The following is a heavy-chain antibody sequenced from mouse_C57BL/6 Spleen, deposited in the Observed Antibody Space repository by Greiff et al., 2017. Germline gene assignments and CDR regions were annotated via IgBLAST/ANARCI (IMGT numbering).Heavy chain of an antibody. CDR2: INPSTGGT. CDR3: ARGGDGNYYYFDY. V-gene: IGHV1-42*01. CDR1: GYSFTGYS. J-gene: IGHJ2*01. Sequence: EVQLLQSGPELVKPGASVKISCTASGYSFTGYSMNWVRQSPEKSLEWIGDINPSTGGTTYNQKFKAKVTLTVDKASSTAYLQLKSLTSEDSAVYYCARGGDGNYYYFDYWGQGTPLTVSS. D-gene: IGHD2-1*01.